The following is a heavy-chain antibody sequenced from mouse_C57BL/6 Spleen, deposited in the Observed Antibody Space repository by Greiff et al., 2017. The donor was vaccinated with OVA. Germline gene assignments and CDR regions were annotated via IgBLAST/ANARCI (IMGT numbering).Heavy chain of an antibody. V-gene: IGHV5-9-1*02. D-gene: IGHD2-4*01. CDR3: TREGGYYDYDGAMDY. J-gene: IGHJ4*01. CDR2: ISSGGDYI. Sequence: EVHLVESGEGLVKPGGSLKLSCAASGFTFSSYAMSWVRQTPEKRLEWVAYISSGGDYIYYADTVKGRFTISRDNARNTLYLQMSSLKSEDTAMYYCTREGGYYDYDGAMDYWGQGTSVTVSS. CDR1: GFTFSSYA.